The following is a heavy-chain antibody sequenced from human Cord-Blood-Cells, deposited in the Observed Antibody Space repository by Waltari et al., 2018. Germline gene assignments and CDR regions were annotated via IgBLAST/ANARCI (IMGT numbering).Heavy chain of an antibody. CDR1: GFTFSSSA. Sequence: EVQLVESGGGLVQPGGSLRLSCAASGFTFSSSAMSWVRQAPGKGLEWVSAISGSGGSTYYAYSVKGRFTISRDNSKNTLYLQMNSLRAEDTAVYYCARREYSSSYFDYWGQGTLVTVSS. CDR2: ISGSGGST. J-gene: IGHJ4*02. V-gene: IGHV3-23*04. CDR3: ARREYSSSYFDY. D-gene: IGHD6-6*01.